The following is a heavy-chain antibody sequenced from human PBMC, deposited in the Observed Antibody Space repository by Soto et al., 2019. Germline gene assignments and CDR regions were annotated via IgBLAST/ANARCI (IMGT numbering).Heavy chain of an antibody. CDR2: MNPNSGNT. CDR1: GYTFTSYD. CDR3: AFKGTAHPYY. D-gene: IGHD2-21*02. J-gene: IGHJ4*02. Sequence: GASVKVSCKASGYTFTSYDINWVRQATGQGLEWMGWMNPNSGNTGYAQKFLGRVTMTRNTSIGTAYMELSSLRSEDTAVYFCAFKGTAHPYYWGQGTLVTVSS. V-gene: IGHV1-8*01.